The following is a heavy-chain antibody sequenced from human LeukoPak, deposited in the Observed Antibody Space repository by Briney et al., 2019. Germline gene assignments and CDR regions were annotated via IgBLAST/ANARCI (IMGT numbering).Heavy chain of an antibody. CDR1: GGTFSSYA. D-gene: IGHD3-22*01. J-gene: IGHJ4*02. Sequence: EASVKVSCKTSGGTFSSYAISWVRQAPGQGLEWIGDIIPIFGTANYAQKFQGRVTITADESTSTAYMELSSLRSEDTAVYYCARASNYYDRKFDYWGQGTLVTVSS. CDR3: ARASNYYDRKFDY. V-gene: IGHV1-69*13. CDR2: IIPIFGTA.